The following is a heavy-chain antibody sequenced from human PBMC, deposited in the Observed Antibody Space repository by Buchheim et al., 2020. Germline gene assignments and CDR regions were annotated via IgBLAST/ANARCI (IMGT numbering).Heavy chain of an antibody. CDR3: ARDQRDQGYWYFDL. CDR2: ISGSDNTI. J-gene: IGHJ2*01. Sequence: VQLVESGGGLIQPGESLRLSCAASGFTFSSYGMNWVRQAPGKGLEWVSFISGSDNTIYCADSVKGRFTISRDNAKNSLVLHMNSLRVEDTAVYYCARDQRDQGYWYFDLWGRGT. CDR1: GFTFSSYG. V-gene: IGHV3-48*04.